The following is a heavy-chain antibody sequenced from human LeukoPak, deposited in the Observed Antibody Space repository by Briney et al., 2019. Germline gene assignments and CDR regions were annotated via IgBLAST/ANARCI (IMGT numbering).Heavy chain of an antibody. D-gene: IGHD4-23*01. CDR2: MNPNSGNT. V-gene: IGHV1-8*01. CDR3: ARGPNKSDGGNSGSAWFDP. CDR1: GYTCTTYD. J-gene: IGHJ5*02. Sequence: GASVKVSCKASGYTCTTYDINWVRQATGQGLEWWGWMNPNSGNTGHAQKFQGRVTMTRNTSISTAYMELSSLRSEDTAVYYCARGPNKSDGGNSGSAWFDPWGQGTLVTVSS.